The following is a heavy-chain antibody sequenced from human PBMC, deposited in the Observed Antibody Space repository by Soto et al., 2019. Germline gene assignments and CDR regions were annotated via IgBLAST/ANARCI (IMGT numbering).Heavy chain of an antibody. Sequence: QLQLQESGSGLVKPSQTLSLTCAVSGGSISSGGYSWSRIRQPSGMGLEWIGYIYHSGSTYYNPSLKSRVTISVDRSKNQFSLKLSSVTAADTAVYYCARYQTTVTSYDYWGQGTLVTVSS. CDR3: ARYQTTVTSYDY. V-gene: IGHV4-30-2*01. CDR1: GGSISSGGYS. D-gene: IGHD4-17*01. CDR2: IYHSGST. J-gene: IGHJ4*02.